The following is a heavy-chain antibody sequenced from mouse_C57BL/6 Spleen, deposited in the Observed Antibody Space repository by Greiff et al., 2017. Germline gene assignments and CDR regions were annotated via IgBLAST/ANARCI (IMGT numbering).Heavy chain of an antibody. CDR2: IYPYNGVS. CDR3: ARDATCYAMDY. CDR1: GYSFTGYY. Sequence: VQLKESGPELVKPGASVKISCKASGYSFTGYYMHWVKQSHGNILDWIGYIYPYNGVSSYNQNFKGKATLTVDKSSSTAYMELRSLTSEDSACYYCARDATCYAMDYWGQGTSVTVSS. J-gene: IGHJ4*01. D-gene: IGHD1-1*01. V-gene: IGHV1-31*01.